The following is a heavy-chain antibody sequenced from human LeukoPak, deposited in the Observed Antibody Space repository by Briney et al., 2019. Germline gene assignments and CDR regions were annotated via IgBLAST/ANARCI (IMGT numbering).Heavy chain of an antibody. V-gene: IGHV4-31*03. Sequence: PSETLSLTCTVSGGSISSGGYYWSWIRQHPGKGLEWIGYIYYSGSTYYNPSLKSRVTISVDTSKNQFSLKLSSVTAADTAVYYCARGRVDYGDYALSYYFDYWGQGTLVTVSS. CDR1: GGSISSGGYY. J-gene: IGHJ4*02. CDR2: IYYSGST. CDR3: ARGRVDYGDYALSYYFDY. D-gene: IGHD4-17*01.